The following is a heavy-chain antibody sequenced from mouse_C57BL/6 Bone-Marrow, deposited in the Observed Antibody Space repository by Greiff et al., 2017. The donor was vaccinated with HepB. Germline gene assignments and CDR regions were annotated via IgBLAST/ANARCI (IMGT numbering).Heavy chain of an antibody. J-gene: IGHJ2*01. CDR1: GFTFSDYG. V-gene: IGHV5-17*01. CDR2: ISSGSSTI. D-gene: IGHD4-1*01. Sequence: EVMLVESGGGLVKPGGSLKLSCAASGFTFSDYGMHWVRQAPEKGLEWVAYISSGSSTIYYADTVKGRFTISRDNAKNTLFLQMTSLRSEDTAMYYCARPLWDGFDYWGQGTTLTVSS. CDR3: ARPLWDGFDY.